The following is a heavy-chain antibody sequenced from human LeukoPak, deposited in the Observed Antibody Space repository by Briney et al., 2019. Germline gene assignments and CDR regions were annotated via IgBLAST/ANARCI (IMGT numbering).Heavy chain of an antibody. D-gene: IGHD2-21*02. Sequence: GGSLRLSCAASGFTFSSYDMKWLRQAPGKGLEWVSHIGGSGSKIGYADSVKGRFTISRDNAKNSLYLQMNSLRAEDTAVYYCARVGDCGGDCYPILDSWGQGTLVTVSS. CDR3: ARVGDCGGDCYPILDS. J-gene: IGHJ4*02. CDR1: GFTFSSYD. CDR2: IGGSGSKI. V-gene: IGHV3-48*03.